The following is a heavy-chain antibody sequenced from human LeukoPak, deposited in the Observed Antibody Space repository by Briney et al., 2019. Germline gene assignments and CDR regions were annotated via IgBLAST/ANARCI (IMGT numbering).Heavy chain of an antibody. Sequence: PGESLKISCKGSGYSFTSYWIGWVRQMPGKGLEWMGIIYPGDSDTRYSPSFQGQVTMSADKSITTAYLQGSSLKASDTAMYYCARLRPQDAFDIWGQGTMVTVSS. J-gene: IGHJ3*02. V-gene: IGHV5-51*01. CDR3: ARLRPQDAFDI. CDR1: GYSFTSYW. CDR2: IYPGDSDT.